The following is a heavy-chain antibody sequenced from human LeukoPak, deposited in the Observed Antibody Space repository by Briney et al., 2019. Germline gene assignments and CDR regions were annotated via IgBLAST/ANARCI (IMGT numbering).Heavy chain of an antibody. CDR3: ARAETDYYDSSGYYFDY. CDR2: IYYSGST. D-gene: IGHD3-22*01. V-gene: IGHV4-59*01. CDR1: GGSISSYY. J-gene: IGHJ4*02. Sequence: SETLSLTCTVSGGSISSYYWSWIRQPPGKGLEWIGYIYYSGSTNYNPSLKSRVTISVDTSKNQFSLKLSSATAADTAVYYCARAETDYYDSSGYYFDYWGQGTLVTVSS.